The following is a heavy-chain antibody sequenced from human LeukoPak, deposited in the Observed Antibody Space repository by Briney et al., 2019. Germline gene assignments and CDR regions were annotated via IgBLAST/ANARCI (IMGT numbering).Heavy chain of an antibody. V-gene: IGHV3-21*01. D-gene: IGHD6-13*01. J-gene: IGHJ6*02. Sequence: GGSLRLSCAASGFTFSSYSMNWVRQAPGKGLEWVSSISSSSSYIYYADSVKGRFTISRDNAKNSLYLQMNSLRAEDTAVYYCARDPPSEQLAYYYYYGMDVWGQGTTVTVSS. CDR2: ISSSSSYI. CDR3: ARDPPSEQLAYYYYYGMDV. CDR1: GFTFSSYS.